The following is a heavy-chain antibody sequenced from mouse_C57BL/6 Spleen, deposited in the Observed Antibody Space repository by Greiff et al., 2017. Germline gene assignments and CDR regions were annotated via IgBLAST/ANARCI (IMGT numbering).Heavy chain of an antibody. CDR1: GYTFTDYE. CDR2: IDPETGGT. CDR3: TRPYERGFAD. D-gene: IGHD2-12*01. V-gene: IGHV1-15*01. Sequence: QVQLQQSGAELVRPGASVTLSCKASGYTFTDYEMHWVKQTPVHGLEWIGAIDPETGGTAYNQKFKGKAILTADKSSSTAYMELRSLTSEDSAVYYCTRPYERGFADWGQGTLVTVSA. J-gene: IGHJ3*01.